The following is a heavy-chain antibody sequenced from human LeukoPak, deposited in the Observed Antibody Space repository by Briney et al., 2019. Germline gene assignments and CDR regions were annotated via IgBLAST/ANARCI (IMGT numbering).Heavy chain of an antibody. CDR2: IHYSGST. V-gene: IGHV4-59*08. D-gene: IGHD6-13*01. J-gene: IGHJ4*02. CDR3: ARHGIVDSSRKYYFDH. CDR1: GGSISSYY. Sequence: SETLSLTCTVSGGSISSYYWSWIRQPPGKGLEWIGYIHYSGSTNYNPSLKSRVTISVDTSKNQFSLKLSSVAAADTAVYYCARHGIVDSSRKYYFDHWGQGTLVTVSS.